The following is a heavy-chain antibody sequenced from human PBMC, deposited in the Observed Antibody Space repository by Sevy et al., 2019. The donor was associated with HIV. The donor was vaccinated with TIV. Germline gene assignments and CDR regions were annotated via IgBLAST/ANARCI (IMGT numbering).Heavy chain of an antibody. J-gene: IGHJ6*03. CDR3: ARAPPPVNRYYYCSGSHDYYYYMDV. CDR1: GGTFSSYA. CDR2: IIPIFGTA. Sequence: ASVKVSCKASGGTFSSYAISWVRQAPGQGLEWMGGIIPIFGTANYAQKFQGRVTITADKSTSTAYMELSSLRSEDTAVYYCARAPPPVNRYYYCSGSHDYYYYMDVWGKGTTVTVSS. V-gene: IGHV1-69*06. D-gene: IGHD3-10*01.